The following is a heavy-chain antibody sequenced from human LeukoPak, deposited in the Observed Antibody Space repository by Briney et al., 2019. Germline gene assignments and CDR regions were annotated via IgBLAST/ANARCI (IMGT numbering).Heavy chain of an antibody. CDR2: ISGSGGST. Sequence: GGSLRLSCAASGFTFSSYAMSWVRQAPGKGLEWVSAISGSGGSTYYADSVKGRFTIYRDNSKNTLYLQMNSLRAEDTAVYYCAKDGAVAVSGPYYFDYWGQGTLVTVSS. J-gene: IGHJ4*02. D-gene: IGHD6-19*01. CDR1: GFTFSSYA. CDR3: AKDGAVAVSGPYYFDY. V-gene: IGHV3-23*01.